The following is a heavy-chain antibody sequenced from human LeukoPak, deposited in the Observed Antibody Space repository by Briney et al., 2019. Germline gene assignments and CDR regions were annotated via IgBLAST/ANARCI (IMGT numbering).Heavy chain of an antibody. CDR3: ARDRPLDADDYYGFYYFDY. CDR1: GYTFTGYY. V-gene: IGHV1-2*02. D-gene: IGHD3-10*01. CDR2: INPNSGGT. Sequence: ASVKVSCRASGYTFTGYYMHWVRQAPGQGLEWMGWINPNSGGTNHAQKFQGRVTMTRDTSISTAYMELSRLRSDDTAVYYCARDRPLDADDYYGFYYFDYWGQGTLVTVSS. J-gene: IGHJ4*02.